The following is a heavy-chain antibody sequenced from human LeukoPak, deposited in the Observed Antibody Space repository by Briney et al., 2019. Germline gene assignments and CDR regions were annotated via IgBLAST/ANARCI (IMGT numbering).Heavy chain of an antibody. CDR3: VREYCGGDCYTDF. CDR2: ISSSSSYI. Sequence: KAGGSLGLSCAASGFTFSSFSMNWVRQAPGKGLEWVSSISSSSSYIYYADSVKGRFTISRDNAKNTLYLQMNSLRAEDTALYYCVREYCGGDCYTDFWGQGTLVTVSS. D-gene: IGHD2-21*02. V-gene: IGHV3-21*01. CDR1: GFTFSSFS. J-gene: IGHJ4*02.